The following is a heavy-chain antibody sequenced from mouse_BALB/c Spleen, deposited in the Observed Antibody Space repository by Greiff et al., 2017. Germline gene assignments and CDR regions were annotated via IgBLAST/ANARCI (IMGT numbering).Heavy chain of an antibody. J-gene: IGHJ4*01. CDR2: ISYSGST. CDR1: GDSITSGY. D-gene: IGHD2-4*01. CDR3: ARYIYYDYAYYYAMDY. Sequence: EVQRVESGPSLVKPSQTLSLTCSVTGDSITSGYWNWIRKFPGNKLEYMGYISYSGSTYYNPSLKSRISITRDTSKNQYYLQLNSVTTEDTATYYCARYIYYDYAYYYAMDYWGQGTSVTVSS. V-gene: IGHV3-8*02.